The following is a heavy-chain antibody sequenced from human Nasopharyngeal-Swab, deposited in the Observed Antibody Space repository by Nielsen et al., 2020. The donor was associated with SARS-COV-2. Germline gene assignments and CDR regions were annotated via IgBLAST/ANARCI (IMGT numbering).Heavy chain of an antibody. D-gene: IGHD6-13*01. Sequence: GESLTLSCAASGFPFTNYGVHWVRPAPGEGLEWVAAISYDGSNQYYADSVKGRFTISRDNSENTLYLQLSSLRTDDTAMYYCAKARDSSIWYRNYFDCWGQGTLVTVSS. V-gene: IGHV3-30*18. CDR2: ISYDGSNQ. J-gene: IGHJ4*02. CDR1: GFPFTNYG. CDR3: AKARDSSIWYRNYFDC.